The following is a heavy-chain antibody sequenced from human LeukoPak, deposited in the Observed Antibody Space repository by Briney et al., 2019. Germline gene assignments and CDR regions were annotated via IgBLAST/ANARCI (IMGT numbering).Heavy chain of an antibody. CDR3: ARDTSWELGGRAAFDI. D-gene: IGHD1-26*01. V-gene: IGHV3-7*01. Sequence: PGGSLRLSCAASGFTFSSYWMSWVRQAPGKGLEWVANIKQDGSEKYYVDSVKGRFTISRDTAKNSLYLQMNSLRAEDTAVYYCARDTSWELGGRAAFDIWGQGTMVTVSS. CDR1: GFTFSSYW. CDR2: IKQDGSEK. J-gene: IGHJ3*02.